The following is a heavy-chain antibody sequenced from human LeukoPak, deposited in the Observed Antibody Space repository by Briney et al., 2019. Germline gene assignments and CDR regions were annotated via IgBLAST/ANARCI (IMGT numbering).Heavy chain of an antibody. CDR2: IDPNNGGT. Sequence: GASVTVSCKASGYTFTGYYMHWVRQAPGQGLEWMGWIDPNNGGTNYAQKFHGRVTMTRDTSISTAYMELSRLRSDDTAVYYCARGAVTTLYNWFDPWGQGTLVTVSS. V-gene: IGHV1-2*02. D-gene: IGHD4-17*01. J-gene: IGHJ5*02. CDR1: GYTFTGYY. CDR3: ARGAVTTLYNWFDP.